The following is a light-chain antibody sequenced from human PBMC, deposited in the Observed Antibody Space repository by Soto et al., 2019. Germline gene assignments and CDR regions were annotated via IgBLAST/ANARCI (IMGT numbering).Light chain of an antibody. CDR1: QSVGSF. CDR3: QQRGAWPRT. V-gene: IGKV3-11*01. J-gene: IGKJ2*01. CDR2: DAS. Sequence: EIVLTQAPATLSLSPGERATLSCRASQSVGSFLAWYRQTPGQAPRLLIYDASNRASGIPARFSGSGSGTDFTLTISSLEPEDFAIYYCQQRGAWPRTFGQGTKLEIK.